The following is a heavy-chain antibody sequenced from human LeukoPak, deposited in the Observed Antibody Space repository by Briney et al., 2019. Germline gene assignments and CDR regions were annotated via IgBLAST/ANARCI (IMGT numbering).Heavy chain of an antibody. Sequence: GGSLRLSCAASGFTFDDYAMHWVRQAPGKGLEWVSSISSSSTYIYYADSVKGRFTISRDNAKNSLYLQMNSLRAEDTAVYYCARGSTGIATIRNDYWGQGTLVTVSS. D-gene: IGHD6-13*01. CDR3: ARGSTGIATIRNDY. CDR2: ISSSSTYI. V-gene: IGHV3-21*01. J-gene: IGHJ4*02. CDR1: GFTFDDYA.